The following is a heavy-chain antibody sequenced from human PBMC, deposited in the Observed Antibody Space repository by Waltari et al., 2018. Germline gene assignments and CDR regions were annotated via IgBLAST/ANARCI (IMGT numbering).Heavy chain of an antibody. V-gene: IGHV1-8*01. D-gene: IGHD6-13*01. CDR2: MNPNSGNT. CDR1: GYTFTSYD. Sequence: QVQLVQSGAEVKKPGASVKVSCKASGYTFTSYDINWVRPSTGQGLEWMGWMNPNSGNTGYAQKFQGRVTMTRNTSISTAYMELSSLRSEDTAVYYCARGPISIGAAGDDYWGQGTLVTVSS. J-gene: IGHJ4*02. CDR3: ARGPISIGAAGDDY.